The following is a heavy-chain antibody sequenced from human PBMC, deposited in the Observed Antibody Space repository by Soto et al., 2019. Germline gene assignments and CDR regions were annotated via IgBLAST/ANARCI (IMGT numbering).Heavy chain of an antibody. CDR2: IYRGVSG. Sequence: GSLRXSCEASRFTVSSNYIIWVRQTPLNGLEWVSVIYRGVSGYYADSVKGRFTISRDNSKNTLYLQMNSLRAEDTAEYYCARDSAYDSSGFYYFAYWGQGTLFTVSS. J-gene: IGHJ4*02. V-gene: IGHV3-53*01. CDR3: ARDSAYDSSGFYYFAY. CDR1: RFTVSSNY. D-gene: IGHD3-22*01.